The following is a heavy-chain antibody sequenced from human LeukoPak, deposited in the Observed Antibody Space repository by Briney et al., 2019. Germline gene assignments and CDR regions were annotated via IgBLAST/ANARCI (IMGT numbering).Heavy chain of an antibody. J-gene: IGHJ4*02. CDR1: GFTFSSYA. Sequence: PGGSLRLSCAASGFTFSSYAMHWVRQAPGKGLEWVAVISYDGSNKYYADSVKGRFTISRDNSKNTLYLQMNSLRAEDTAVYYCARGERGSYFDYWGQGTLVTVSS. CDR2: ISYDGSNK. CDR3: ARGERGSYFDY. V-gene: IGHV3-30-3*01. D-gene: IGHD1-26*01.